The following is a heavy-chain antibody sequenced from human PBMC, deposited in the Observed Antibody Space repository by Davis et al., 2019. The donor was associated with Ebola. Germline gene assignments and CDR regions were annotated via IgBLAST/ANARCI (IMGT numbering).Heavy chain of an antibody. Sequence: MPGGSLRLSCAVYGGSFSGYYWSWIRQPPGKGLEWIGYIYYSGSPNYNPSLKSRVTISVDTSKTQFSLKLSSVTAADTAVYHCARHLGDLIDYWGQGTLVTVSS. D-gene: IGHD2-21*02. CDR1: GGSFSGYY. CDR2: IYYSGSP. J-gene: IGHJ4*02. CDR3: ARHLGDLIDY. V-gene: IGHV4-59*08.